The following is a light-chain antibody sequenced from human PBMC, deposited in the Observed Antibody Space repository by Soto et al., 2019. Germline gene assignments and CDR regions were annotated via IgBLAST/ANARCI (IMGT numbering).Light chain of an antibody. Sequence: DIRMNQSPSTVPGTVGDRETIHCRASQTISSWLAWYQQKPGKAPKLLIYKASTLKSGVPSRFSGSGSGTDFTLTISSLQPEDIATYYCHQSYSTPRFGQGTKVDI. J-gene: IGKJ1*01. CDR1: QTISSW. CDR3: HQSYSTPR. CDR2: KAS. V-gene: IGKV1-5*03.